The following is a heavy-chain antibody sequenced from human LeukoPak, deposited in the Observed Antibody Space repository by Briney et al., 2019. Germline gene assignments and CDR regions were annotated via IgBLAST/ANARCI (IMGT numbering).Heavy chain of an antibody. J-gene: IGHJ3*02. CDR1: GFTFSDYN. Sequence: GGSLRLSCAASGFTFSDYNMNWVRQAPGKGLECVSYISSGGTIYYADSVKGRFTISRDNAKNSLYLQMNSLRAEDTAVYYCARDSLYSGSPHGDAFAIWGQGTMVTVSS. V-gene: IGHV3-69-1*01. CDR3: ARDSLYSGSPHGDAFAI. D-gene: IGHD1-26*01. CDR2: ISSGGTI.